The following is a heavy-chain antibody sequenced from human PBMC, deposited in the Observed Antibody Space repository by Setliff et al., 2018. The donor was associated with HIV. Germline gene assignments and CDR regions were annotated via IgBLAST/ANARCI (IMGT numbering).Heavy chain of an antibody. CDR1: GYTFTSYY. V-gene: IGHV1-46*01. Sequence: ASVNVSCKASGYTFTSYYMHWVRQAPGQGLEWMGIINPSGGSTSYAQKSQGRVTMTRDTSTSTVYMELSSLRSEDTAVYYCARGGARSHGATRVAGAFDIWGQGAMVTVSS. D-gene: IGHD1-26*01. CDR2: INPSGGST. CDR3: ARGGARSHGATRVAGAFDI. J-gene: IGHJ3*02.